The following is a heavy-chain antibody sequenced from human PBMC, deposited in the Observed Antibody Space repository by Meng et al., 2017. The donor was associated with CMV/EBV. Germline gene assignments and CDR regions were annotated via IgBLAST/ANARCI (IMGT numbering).Heavy chain of an antibody. D-gene: IGHD3-3*01. V-gene: IGHV6-1*01. CDR3: AREAPIGITIFGVVINPLDY. CDR2: TYYRSKWYN. Sequence: SQTLSLTCAISGDSVSSNSAAWNWIRRSPSRGLEWLGRTYYRSKWYNDYAVSVKSRITINPDTSKNQFSLQLNSVTPEDTAVYYCAREAPIGITIFGVVINPLDYWGQGTLVTVSS. CDR1: GDSVSSNSAA. J-gene: IGHJ4*02.